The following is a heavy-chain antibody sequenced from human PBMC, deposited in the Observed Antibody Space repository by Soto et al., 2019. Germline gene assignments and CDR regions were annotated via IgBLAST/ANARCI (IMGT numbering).Heavy chain of an antibody. V-gene: IGHV1-69*13. D-gene: IGHD5-18*01. CDR3: ARGTRGYSYGYHDAFDI. J-gene: IGHJ3*02. Sequence: ASVKVSCKASGGTFSSYAISWVRQAPGQGLEWMGGIIPIFGTANYAQKFQGRVTITADESTSTAYMELSSLRSEDTAVYYCARGTRGYSYGYHDAFDIWGQGTMVTVSS. CDR2: IIPIFGTA. CDR1: GGTFSSYA.